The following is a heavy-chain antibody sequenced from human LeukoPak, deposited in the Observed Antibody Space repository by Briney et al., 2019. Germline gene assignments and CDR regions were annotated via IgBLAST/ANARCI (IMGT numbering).Heavy chain of an antibody. J-gene: IGHJ4*02. Sequence: SVKVSCKASGGTFSSYAISWVRQAPGQGLEWMGGIIPICGTANYAQKFQGRVTITTDESTSTAYMELSSLRSEDTAVYYCASSQLERSPQDPQSATFDYWGQGTLVTVSS. D-gene: IGHD1-1*01. CDR3: ASSQLERSPQDPQSATFDY. V-gene: IGHV1-69*05. CDR2: IIPICGTA. CDR1: GGTFSSYA.